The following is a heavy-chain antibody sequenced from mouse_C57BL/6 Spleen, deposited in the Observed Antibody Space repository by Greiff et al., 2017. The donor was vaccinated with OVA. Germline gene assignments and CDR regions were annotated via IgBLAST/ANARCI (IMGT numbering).Heavy chain of an antibody. CDR1: GFSLTSYG. Sequence: VQLQESGPGLVQPSQSLSITCTVSGFSLTSYGVHWVRQSPGKGLEWLGVIWSGGSTDYNAAFISRLSISKDNTKSQVFFKMNSLQADDTAIYYCARKGNWEGGYYAMDYWGQGTSVTVSS. D-gene: IGHD4-1*01. V-gene: IGHV2-2*01. CDR2: IWSGGST. CDR3: ARKGNWEGGYYAMDY. J-gene: IGHJ4*01.